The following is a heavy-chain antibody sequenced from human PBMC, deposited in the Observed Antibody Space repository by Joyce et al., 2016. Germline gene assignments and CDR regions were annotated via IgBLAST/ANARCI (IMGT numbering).Heavy chain of an antibody. CDR2: INYSGRT. Sequence: QVQLQPWGAGLLKPSETLSLTCAVNSGLFNGFIWTWVRQSPGKGLEWIGDINYSGRTNNSPSVKNRVTISIDTSKKQFSLTLTSVAAADTTVYHCAISQWLAPLGHWGQGTPVTVST. J-gene: IGHJ1*01. CDR1: SGLFNGFI. D-gene: IGHD6-19*01. CDR3: AISQWLAPLGH. V-gene: IGHV4-34*01.